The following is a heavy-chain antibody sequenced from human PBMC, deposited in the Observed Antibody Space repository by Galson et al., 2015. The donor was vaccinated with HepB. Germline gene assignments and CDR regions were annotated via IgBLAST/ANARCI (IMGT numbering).Heavy chain of an antibody. CDR1: GFTFSDYA. V-gene: IGHV3-30-3*01. Sequence: SLRLSCAASGFTFSDYAFHWVRQSPGKGLEWVAVMSYNGSNRYYADSVKGRFTISRDNSKNTAYLQMNSLRDEDTALYYCARDAQIAAVGTQYYFDFWGQGTLVTVSS. CDR3: ARDAQIAAVGTQYYFDF. D-gene: IGHD6-13*01. CDR2: MSYNGSNR. J-gene: IGHJ4*02.